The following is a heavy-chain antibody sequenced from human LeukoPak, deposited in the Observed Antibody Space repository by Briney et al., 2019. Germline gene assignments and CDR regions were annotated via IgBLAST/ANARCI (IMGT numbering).Heavy chain of an antibody. CDR2: ISSSSSTI. Sequence: GGSLRLSCAASGFTFSSYRMNWVRQAPGKGLEWVSYISSSSSTIYYADSVKGRFTVSRDNAKNSLYLQMNSLRAEDTAVYYCARDSGGSSGAFNIWGQGTMVTVSS. CDR3: ARDSGGSSGAFNI. D-gene: IGHD6-19*01. CDR1: GFTFSSYR. V-gene: IGHV3-48*01. J-gene: IGHJ3*02.